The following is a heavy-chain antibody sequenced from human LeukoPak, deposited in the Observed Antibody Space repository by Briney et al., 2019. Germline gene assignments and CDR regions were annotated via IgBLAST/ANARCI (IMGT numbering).Heavy chain of an antibody. J-gene: IGHJ4*02. CDR1: GYTFTSYG. V-gene: IGHV1-18*01. D-gene: IGHD3-10*01. Sequence: PLASVKVSCKASGYTFTSYGISWVRQAPGQGLEWMGWISAYNGNTNYAQKLQGRVTMTTDTSTSTAYMELRSLRSDDTAVYYCARVGQRFGELLLGGFDYWGQGTLVTVSS. CDR3: ARVGQRFGELLLGGFDY. CDR2: ISAYNGNT.